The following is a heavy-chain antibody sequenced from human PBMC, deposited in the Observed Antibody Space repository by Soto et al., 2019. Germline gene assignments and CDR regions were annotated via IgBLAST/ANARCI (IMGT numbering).Heavy chain of an antibody. CDR2: IWYDGSNK. Sequence: QVQLVESGGGVVQPGRSLRLSCAASGSTFSSYGMHWVRQAPGKGLEWVAVIWYDGSNKYYADSVKGRFTISRDNSKNTLYLQMNSLRAEDTAVYYCARGTYYDYIWGSYHEDYWGQGTLVTVSS. CDR1: GSTFSSYG. J-gene: IGHJ4*02. V-gene: IGHV3-33*01. D-gene: IGHD3-16*02. CDR3: ARGTYYDYIWGSYHEDY.